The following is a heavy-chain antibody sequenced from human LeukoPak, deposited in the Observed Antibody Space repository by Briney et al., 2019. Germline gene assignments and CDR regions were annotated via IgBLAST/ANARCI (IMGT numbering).Heavy chain of an antibody. CDR2: ISSSNIYI. CDR3: ARGSSNVAARNNWFDP. Sequence: GGSLRLSCAASGFTFSTYSMNWVRQAPGKGLEWVSSISSSNIYIYYADSMKGRFTISRDNAKNSLYLQMNSLRAEDTAVYYCARGSSNVAARNNWFDPWGQGTLVTVSS. CDR1: GFTFSTYS. D-gene: IGHD6-6*01. J-gene: IGHJ5*02. V-gene: IGHV3-21*01.